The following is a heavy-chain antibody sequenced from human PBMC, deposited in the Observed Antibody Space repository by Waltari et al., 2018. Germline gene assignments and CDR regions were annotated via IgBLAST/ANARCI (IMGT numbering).Heavy chain of an antibody. CDR1: GGSFSGYY. V-gene: IGHV4-34*01. D-gene: IGHD3-3*01. J-gene: IGHJ4*02. Sequence: QVQLQQWGAGLLKPSETLSLTCAVYGGSFSGYYWSWIRQPPGKGLEWIGEINHSGVTNDTPSLKSRVTISVDTSKNQFSLKLSSVTAADTAVYYCARHWTGLRFLEWLLTNYFDYWGQGTLVTVSS. CDR3: ARHWTGLRFLEWLLTNYFDY. CDR2: INHSGVT.